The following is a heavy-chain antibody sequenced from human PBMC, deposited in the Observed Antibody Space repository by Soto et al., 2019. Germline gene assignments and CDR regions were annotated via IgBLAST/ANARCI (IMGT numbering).Heavy chain of an antibody. CDR3: PRGARP. J-gene: IGHJ4*03. D-gene: IGHD3-10*01. Sequence: EVQLVESGGGLVQPGGSLRLSCAASGFTFSSYWMSWVRQAPGKGLEWVANIKQDGSGKYYVYSVKGRFTISRDNAKNSLYLQTTSPKAEATPITLSPRGARPRGQGPPVTAS. CDR2: IKQDGSGK. CDR1: GFTFSSYW. V-gene: IGHV3-7*01.